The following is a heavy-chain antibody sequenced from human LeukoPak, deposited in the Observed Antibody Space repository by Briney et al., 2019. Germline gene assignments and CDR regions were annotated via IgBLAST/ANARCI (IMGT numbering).Heavy chain of an antibody. Sequence: GGSLRLSCAASGFTFSSYSMNWVRQAPGKGLEWVSYISSSSSTIYYADSVKGRFTISRDNAKNSLYLQLNSLRAGDTAVYYCARDRRFFYDYWGQGTLVTVSS. V-gene: IGHV3-48*04. D-gene: IGHD3-3*01. CDR2: ISSSSSTI. J-gene: IGHJ4*02. CDR1: GFTFSSYS. CDR3: ARDRRFFYDY.